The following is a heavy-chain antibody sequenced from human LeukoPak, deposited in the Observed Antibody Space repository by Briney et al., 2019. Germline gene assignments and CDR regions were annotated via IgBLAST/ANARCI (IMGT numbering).Heavy chain of an antibody. Sequence: GGSLRLSCAASGFTFSSYSMNWVRQAPGKGLEWVSSISTSSSYIYYADSVKGRFTISRDNAKKSLYLQMNSLRADDTAVYYCARGASVVAGNDNAFDVWGQGTMVTVSS. D-gene: IGHD6-19*01. CDR1: GFTFSSYS. J-gene: IGHJ3*01. CDR3: ARGASVVAGNDNAFDV. CDR2: ISTSSSYI. V-gene: IGHV3-21*01.